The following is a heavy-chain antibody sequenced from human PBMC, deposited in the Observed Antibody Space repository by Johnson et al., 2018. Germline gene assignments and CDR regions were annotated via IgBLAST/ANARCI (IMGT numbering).Heavy chain of an antibody. D-gene: IGHD6-13*01. V-gene: IGHV3-23*01. CDR3: ARESSGIAAGGTEYFQH. Sequence: EVQPLESGGGVVQPGRSXRLSCAASGFPFSSYAMSWVRQAPGKGLEWVSAISGSGGSTYYADSVKGRFTISRENSKNTLYLQMNSLRAEDTAVFYCARESSGIAAGGTEYFQHWGQGTLVTVSS. J-gene: IGHJ1*01. CDR2: ISGSGGST. CDR1: GFPFSSYA.